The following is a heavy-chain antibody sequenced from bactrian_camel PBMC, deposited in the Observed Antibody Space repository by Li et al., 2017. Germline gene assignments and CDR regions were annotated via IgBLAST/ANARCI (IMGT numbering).Heavy chain of an antibody. CDR3: TAGSVVGGIY. CDR1: GYTYNRYC. D-gene: IGHD6*01. Sequence: QVQLVESGGGSVEAGGSLTLTCVASGYTYNRYCMGWFRLAPGKGREGVAIIDTDGRTFYADSVAGRFAFSRDNAKSTLYLLMNSLKTEDTAVYYCTAGSVVGGIYWGQGTQVTVS. J-gene: IGHJ4*01. V-gene: IGHV3S1*01. CDR2: IDTDGRT.